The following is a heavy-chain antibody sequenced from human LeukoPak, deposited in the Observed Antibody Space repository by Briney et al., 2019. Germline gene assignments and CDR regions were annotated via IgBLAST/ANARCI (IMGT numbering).Heavy chain of an antibody. J-gene: IGHJ4*02. CDR3: ARFEGYYDSSGYFFSSGFDY. CDR2: ISAYNGNT. Sequence: EASVKVSCKASGYTFTSYGISWVRLAPGQGLEWMGWISAYNGNTNYAQKLQGRVTMTTDTSTSTAYMELRSLRSDDTAVYYCARFEGYYDSSGYFFSSGFDYWGQGTLVTVSS. V-gene: IGHV1-18*01. D-gene: IGHD3-22*01. CDR1: GYTFTSYG.